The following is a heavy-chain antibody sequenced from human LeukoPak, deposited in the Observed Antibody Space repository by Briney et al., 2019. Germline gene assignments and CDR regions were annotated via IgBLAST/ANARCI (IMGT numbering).Heavy chain of an antibody. CDR1: GFTFSSYW. CDR2: IDRDGSRI. CDR3: VRGNDYGGPHY. J-gene: IGHJ4*02. V-gene: IGHV3-74*01. D-gene: IGHD4-23*01. Sequence: GGPLRLSCAVSGFTFSSYWMHWVRQAPGKGLVWVSRIDRDGSRINYADSVKGRFTISRDNGKNTLFLQMNSLRAEDAAVYYCVRGNDYGGPHYWGQGTLVTVSS.